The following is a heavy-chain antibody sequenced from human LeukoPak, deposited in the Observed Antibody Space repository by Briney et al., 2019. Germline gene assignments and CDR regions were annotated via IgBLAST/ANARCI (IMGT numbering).Heavy chain of an antibody. CDR3: ARKGLSPPPGPQPDTRRTAFDS. Sequence: SETLSLTCVVSVSSIVSDIWWSWVRQPPGKGLQWVGEIYHSGRTNYNPSLKSRVTVSVDKSKNQFSLMLTSVTAADTAVYYCARKGLSPPPGPQPDTRRTAFDSWGQGTMVTVSS. CDR2: IYHSGRT. CDR1: VSSIVSDIW. V-gene: IGHV4-4*02. J-gene: IGHJ3*01. D-gene: IGHD1-1*01.